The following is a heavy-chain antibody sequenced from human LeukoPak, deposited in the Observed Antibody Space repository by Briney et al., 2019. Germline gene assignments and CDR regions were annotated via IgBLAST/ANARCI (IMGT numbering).Heavy chain of an antibody. V-gene: IGHV4-59*01. CDR2: VYYTGST. CDR3: ARTSRHFYNSGGNSIPWPDGMDV. D-gene: IGHD3-10*01. Sequence: SETLSLTCTVSGASISNYYWTWMRQAPGKGLEGIGYVYYTGSTNYNPSLKSRVTISLDTSKNQFFLKLSAVTAADTAVYYCARTSRHFYNSGGNSIPWPDGMDVWGQGTTVTVSS. CDR1: GASISNYY. J-gene: IGHJ6*02.